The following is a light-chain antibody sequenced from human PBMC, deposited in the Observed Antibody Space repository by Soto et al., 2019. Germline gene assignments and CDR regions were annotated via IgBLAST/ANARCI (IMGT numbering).Light chain of an antibody. CDR1: SSDVGGSNF. CDR2: AVS. CDR3: ISYTPGIRV. J-gene: IGLJ3*02. Sequence: QSALTQPASVSGSPGQSITISCTGTSSDVGGSNFVSWYQHHPGKAPKLMIYAVSNRPSGVSNRFSGSKSGNTASLTISGLQAEDEADYYCISYTPGIRVFGGGTKLTVL. V-gene: IGLV2-14*01.